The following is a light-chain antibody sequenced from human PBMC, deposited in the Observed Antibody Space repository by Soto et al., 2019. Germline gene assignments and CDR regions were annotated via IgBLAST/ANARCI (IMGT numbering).Light chain of an antibody. CDR1: QSVSSN. Sequence: EVVMTQSASTLSGSPGERATLSWRASQSVSSNLAWYQQKNGQAPRLLIYGASTRATGIPARFSGSVYGTEFNLTISSLQSEDFALYYCQHYSNWPWTFGQGTKVDIK. CDR3: QHYSNWPWT. CDR2: GAS. J-gene: IGKJ1*01. V-gene: IGKV3-15*01.